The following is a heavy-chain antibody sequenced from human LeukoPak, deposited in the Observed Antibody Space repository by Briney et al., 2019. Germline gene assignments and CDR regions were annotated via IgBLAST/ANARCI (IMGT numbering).Heavy chain of an antibody. CDR1: GDSISIYY. Sequence: SETLSLTCTVSGDSISIYYWSWIRQPPGKGLEWIGYIYSSGGTNYNPSLKSRVYISVDTSKNQFSLKLSSVTAADTAMYYCARHSVYRYYFDYWGQGTLVTVSS. D-gene: IGHD2-8*01. J-gene: IGHJ4*02. V-gene: IGHV4-4*09. CDR3: ARHSVYRYYFDY. CDR2: IYSSGGT.